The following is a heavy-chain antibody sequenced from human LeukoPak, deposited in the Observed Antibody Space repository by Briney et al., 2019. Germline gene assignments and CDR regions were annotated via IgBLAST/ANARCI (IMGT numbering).Heavy chain of an antibody. J-gene: IGHJ6*03. CDR2: KHYNGDM. Sequence: SETLSLTCTVSGASISSYWWSWIRQSPGKGLEWIGYKHYNGDMNYNPSLRSRVTISIDTSRRQFSLKLSSVTAADTAVYYCARDAVDRDCNYYYFMDVWGKGATVTVSS. CDR3: ARDAVDRDCNYYYFMDV. CDR1: GASISSYW. V-gene: IGHV4-59*01. D-gene: IGHD2-21*02.